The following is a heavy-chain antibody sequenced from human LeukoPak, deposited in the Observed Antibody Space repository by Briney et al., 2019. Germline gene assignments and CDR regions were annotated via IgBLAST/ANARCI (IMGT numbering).Heavy chain of an antibody. Sequence: SETLSLTCTVSGGSISSYYWSWIRQPPGKGLEWIGYIYYSGSTNYNPSLKSRVTISVDTSKNQFSLKLSSVTAADTAVYYCARQTGQLDPSFDYWGQGTLVTVSS. V-gene: IGHV4-59*08. CDR1: GGSISSYY. CDR3: ARQTGQLDPSFDY. CDR2: IYYSGST. J-gene: IGHJ4*02. D-gene: IGHD6-13*01.